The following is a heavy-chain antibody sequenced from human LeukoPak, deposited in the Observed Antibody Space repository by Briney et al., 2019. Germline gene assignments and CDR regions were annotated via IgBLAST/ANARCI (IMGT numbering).Heavy chain of an antibody. D-gene: IGHD4-17*01. J-gene: IGHJ2*01. V-gene: IGHV3-20*04. CDR3: AREYGDYSSYFDL. CDR2: ITWNGAST. CDR1: GXXXXXXG. Sequence: GGSLRLSCAAXGXXXXXXGXXXXXXAXGXXLXXVTGITWNGASTGFADSVKGRFTISRDNAKNSLYLGMSSLRAEDTALYYCAREYGDYSSYFDLWGRGTLVTVSS.